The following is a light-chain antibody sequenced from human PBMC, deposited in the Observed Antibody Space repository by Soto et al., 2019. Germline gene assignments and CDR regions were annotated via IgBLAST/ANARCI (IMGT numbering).Light chain of an antibody. Sequence: QLVLTQPPSASGIPGQTVTLSCSGSPSNIGSNYVYWYQQLPGTAPKLLIYSNNQRPSGVPDRFSGSKSGTSGSLAISGLRSEDGADYYCAAWEDSVNLWLFGGGTKLTVL. J-gene: IGLJ3*02. CDR1: PSNIGSNY. V-gene: IGLV1-47*02. CDR3: AAWEDSVNLWL. CDR2: SNN.